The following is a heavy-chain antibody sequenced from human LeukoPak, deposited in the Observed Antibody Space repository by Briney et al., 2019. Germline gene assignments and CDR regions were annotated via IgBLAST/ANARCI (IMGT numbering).Heavy chain of an antibody. CDR1: GVSHSGNY. CDR2: IYQSKYT. V-gene: IGHV4-34*01. Sequence: PSETLSLTCGVRGVSHSGNYWRWIRPSAANGLEWIGEIYQSKYTTYNPSLTSRVTIWSDTSVNQLSLRVTSVTAADTAMYCSARIRCSPGDDSCYNYWGRGTLVTVSS. D-gene: IGHD2-21*01. J-gene: IGHJ4*02. CDR3: ARIRCSPGDDSCYNY.